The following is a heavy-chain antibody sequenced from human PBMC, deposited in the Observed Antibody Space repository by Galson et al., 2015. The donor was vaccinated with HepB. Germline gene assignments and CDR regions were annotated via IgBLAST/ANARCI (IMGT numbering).Heavy chain of an antibody. CDR3: AKGLGQSPGNYYGMDF. J-gene: IGHJ6*02. Sequence: SLRLSCAASGFTFSSSGMHWVRQAPGKGLECMAIISFDGISKYYADSMKGRFTISRDNSKNTLYLQMNSLRPEDTAVYYCAKGLGQSPGNYYGMDFWGQGTTVTVSS. D-gene: IGHD1-26*01. CDR2: ISFDGISK. CDR1: GFTFSSSG. V-gene: IGHV3-30*18.